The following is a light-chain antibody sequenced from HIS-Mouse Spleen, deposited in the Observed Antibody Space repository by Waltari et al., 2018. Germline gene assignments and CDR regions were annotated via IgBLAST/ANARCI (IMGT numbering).Light chain of an antibody. CDR3: SSYTSSSTPYV. CDR1: SRDVGGYNY. V-gene: IGLV2-14*01. Sequence: QSALTQPASVSGSPGQPITISCTGTSRDVGGYNYVSLYQQHPGKAPKLMIYEVSNLPAGVSNRFSGSKSGNTASLTISGLQAEDEADYYCSSYTSSSTPYVFGTGTKVTVL. CDR2: EVS. J-gene: IGLJ1*01.